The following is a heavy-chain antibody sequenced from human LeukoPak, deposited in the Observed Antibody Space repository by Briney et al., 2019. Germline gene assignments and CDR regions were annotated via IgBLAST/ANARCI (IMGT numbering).Heavy chain of an antibody. V-gene: IGHV3-21*01. CDR2: ISSSSAYI. D-gene: IGHD3-9*01. J-gene: IGHJ4*02. Sequence: GGSLRLSCAASGFTFSTYPMHWVRQAPGRGLEWVSSISSSSAYISYADSVKGRFTISRDNAKNSLYLQMNSLRAEDTAVYYCVRVDYDILTGYQNYFKYWGQGTLVTVSS. CDR1: GFTFSTYP. CDR3: VRVDYDILTGYQNYFKY.